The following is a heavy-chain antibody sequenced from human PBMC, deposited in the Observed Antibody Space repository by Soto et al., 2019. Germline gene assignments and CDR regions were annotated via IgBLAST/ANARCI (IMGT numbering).Heavy chain of an antibody. CDR2: IYYSGST. Sequence: SETLSLTCTVSGDSISSGAYYWSWIRQPPGKGLEWIGYIYYSGSTNYNPSLKSRVTISVDTSKNQFSLKLTSVTAADTAVYYCARRYSSGFDYWGQGTLVTVSS. J-gene: IGHJ4*02. CDR3: ARRYSSGFDY. CDR1: GDSISSGAYY. D-gene: IGHD6-19*01. V-gene: IGHV4-61*08.